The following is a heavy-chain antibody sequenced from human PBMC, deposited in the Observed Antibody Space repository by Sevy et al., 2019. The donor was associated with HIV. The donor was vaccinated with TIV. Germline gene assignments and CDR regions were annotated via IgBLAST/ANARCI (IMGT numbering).Heavy chain of an antibody. Sequence: GGSLRLSCAASGFPFSSHWMTWVRQAPGKGLDWVASIKQEGSERYYVDSVKGRFTISRDNAKNSVYLQMNSLRVEDTAMYYCTTGHQELGMRGQGTLVTVSS. J-gene: IGHJ4*02. D-gene: IGHD6-13*01. V-gene: IGHV3-7*01. CDR1: GFPFSSHW. CDR3: TTGHQELGM. CDR2: IKQEGSER.